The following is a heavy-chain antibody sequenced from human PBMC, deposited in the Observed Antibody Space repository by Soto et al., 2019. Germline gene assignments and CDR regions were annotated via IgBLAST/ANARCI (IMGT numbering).Heavy chain of an antibody. CDR3: ARTRPSGIAVAGWFDP. J-gene: IGHJ5*02. V-gene: IGHV4-34*01. CDR1: GGSFSGYY. D-gene: IGHD6-19*01. CDR2: INHSGST. Sequence: QVQLQQWGAGLLKPSETLSLTCAVYGGSFSGYYWSWIRQPPGKGLEWIGEINHSGSTNYNPSLKSRVTISVDPSKTQFSLKLSSVTAADTAVYYCARTRPSGIAVAGWFDPWGQGTLVTVSS.